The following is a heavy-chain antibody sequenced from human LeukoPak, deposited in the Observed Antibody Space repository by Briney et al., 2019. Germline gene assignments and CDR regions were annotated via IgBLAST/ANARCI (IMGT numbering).Heavy chain of an antibody. CDR1: GFTFDDYG. CDR2: INWNGGST. Sequence: GGSLRLSCAASGFTFDDYGMSWVRQAPGKGLEWVSGINWNGGSTGYADSVKGRFTISRDNAKNPLYLQMNSLRAEDTALYHCARDGSGSYYLSYYGMDVWGQGTTVTVSS. J-gene: IGHJ6*02. V-gene: IGHV3-20*01. CDR3: ARDGSGSYYLSYYGMDV. D-gene: IGHD3-10*01.